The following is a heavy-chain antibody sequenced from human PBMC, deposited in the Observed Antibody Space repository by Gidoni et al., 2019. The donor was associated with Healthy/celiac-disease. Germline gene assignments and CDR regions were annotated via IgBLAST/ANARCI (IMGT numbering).Heavy chain of an antibody. V-gene: IGHV3-53*01. CDR3: ATKNGIAAADYYYYYMDV. CDR1: GFTVSSNY. D-gene: IGHD6-13*01. Sequence: EVQLVESGGGLVQPGGSLRLSCAASGFTVSSNYMSWVRQAPGKGLEWVSVIYNGGSTYYADSVKGRFTISRDNSKNTLYLQMNSLRAEDTAVYYCATKNGIAAADYYYYYMDVWGKGTTVTVSS. J-gene: IGHJ6*03. CDR2: IYNGGST.